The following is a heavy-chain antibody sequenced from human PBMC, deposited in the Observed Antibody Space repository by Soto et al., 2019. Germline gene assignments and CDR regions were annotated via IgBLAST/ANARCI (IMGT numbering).Heavy chain of an antibody. V-gene: IGHV1-18*01. CDR3: ARVVEVVVVPAKYKWFDP. J-gene: IGHJ5*02. D-gene: IGHD2-2*01. CDR2: MSAYNSNT. Sequence: GASVKVSCKASGYTFTSYGISCVRQAPGQGLEWMGWMSAYNSNTNNAQKLQGRVTMTTDTSTSTAYMELGSVTSGDTAVYYCARVVEVVVVPAKYKWFDPWGQGTQVTVSS. CDR1: GYTFTSYG.